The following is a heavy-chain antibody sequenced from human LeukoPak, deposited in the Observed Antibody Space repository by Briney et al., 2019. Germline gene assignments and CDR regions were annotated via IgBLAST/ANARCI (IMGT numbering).Heavy chain of an antibody. J-gene: IGHJ4*02. D-gene: IGHD2-15*01. V-gene: IGHV3-53*01. Sequence: PGGSLRLSCAVSGFTFSSNYMSWVRQAPGKGLEWVSLIHSGGSTDYADSVKDRFTISRDNSKNTVNLQINSLRAEDTAVYYCARERRYCSGDNCYSGLDYWGQGTLVTVSS. CDR1: GFTFSSNY. CDR2: IHSGGST. CDR3: ARERRYCSGDNCYSGLDY.